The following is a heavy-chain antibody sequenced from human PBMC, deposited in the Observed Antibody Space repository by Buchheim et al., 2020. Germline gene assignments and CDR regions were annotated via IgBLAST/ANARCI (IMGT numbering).Heavy chain of an antibody. CDR2: ISGRGGSR. CDR1: RFTFRNYD. CDR3: AKISGSGGHFSYSYMDV. J-gene: IGHJ6*03. D-gene: IGHD3-10*01. V-gene: IGHV3-23*01. Sequence: EVQLLESGGGLVQPGGSLRLSCAASRFTFRNYDMTWVRQAPGKGLEWVSAISGRGGSRLYADSVKGRFTISRDNSQKTLFLQLDSLRAEDTAVYYCAKISGSGGHFSYSYMDVWGKGTT.